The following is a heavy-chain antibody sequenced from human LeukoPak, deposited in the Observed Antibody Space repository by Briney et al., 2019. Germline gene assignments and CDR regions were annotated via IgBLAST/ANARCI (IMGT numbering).Heavy chain of an antibody. CDR3: ARVQVCVVTGYYTPRAYYYYYMDV. J-gene: IGHJ6*03. CDR1: GFTFSNFA. V-gene: IGHV3-23*01. Sequence: GGSLRLSCAASGFTFSNFAMSWVRQAPGKGLEWVSSISASGGTTYYADSVKGRFTISRDNAKNSLYLQMNSLRAEDTAVYYCARVQVCVVTGYYTPRAYYYYYMDVWGKGTTVTVSS. CDR2: ISASGGTT. D-gene: IGHD3/OR15-3a*01.